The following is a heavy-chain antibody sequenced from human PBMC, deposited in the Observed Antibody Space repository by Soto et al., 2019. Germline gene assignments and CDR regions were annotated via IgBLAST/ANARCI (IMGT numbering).Heavy chain of an antibody. D-gene: IGHD1-26*01. V-gene: IGHV3-33*01. CDR3: AREGGATYFDY. CDR2: IWYDGSNK. Sequence: QVQLVESGGGVVQPGRSLRLSCAASGFTFSSYGMHWVRQAPGKGLEWVAVIWYDGSNKYYADSVKGRFTISRDNSKNTLYLQMNSLRAEVTAVYYCAREGGATYFDYWGQGTLVTVSS. J-gene: IGHJ4*02. CDR1: GFTFSSYG.